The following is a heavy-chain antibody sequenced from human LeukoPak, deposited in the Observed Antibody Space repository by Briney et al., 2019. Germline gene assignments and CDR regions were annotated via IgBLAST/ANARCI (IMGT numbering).Heavy chain of an antibody. V-gene: IGHV4-39*07. Sequence: SETLSLTCTVSGGSISSSSYYWSWIRQPPGKGLEWIGEINHSGSTNYNPSLKSRVTISVDTSKNQFSLKLSSVTAADTAVYYCARGFSGYYYYWGQGTLVTVSS. CDR2: INHSGST. CDR3: ARGFSGYYYY. J-gene: IGHJ4*02. CDR1: GGSISSSSYY. D-gene: IGHD3-22*01.